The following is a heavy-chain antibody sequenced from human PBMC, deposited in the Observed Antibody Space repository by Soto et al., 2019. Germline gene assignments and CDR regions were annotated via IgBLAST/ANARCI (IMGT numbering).Heavy chain of an antibody. D-gene: IGHD1-26*01. V-gene: IGHV1-46*01. CDR1: GYTFTTYY. CDR2: INPSGGSI. CDR3: ARDRGRGGSYYIYFYVMDV. J-gene: IGHJ6*02. Sequence: ASVKVSCKASGYTFTTYYIHWVRQAPGQGLEWMGVINPSGGSINYAQKFQGRVTMTRDTSTSTVYMELSSLRSEDTAVYYCARDRGRGGSYYIYFYVMDVSGQGTTVTVSS.